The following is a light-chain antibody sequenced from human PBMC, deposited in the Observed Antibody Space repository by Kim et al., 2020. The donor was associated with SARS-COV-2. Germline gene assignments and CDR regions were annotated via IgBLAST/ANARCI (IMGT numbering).Light chain of an antibody. CDR3: QQYSSSPAT. V-gene: IGKV3-20*01. CDR2: GGS. Sequence: SPGERATLSCRASQSVSSNYLAWYQQKPGQAPRLLIYGGSSRATGIPDRFGGSGSGTDFTLTITRLEPEDFAVYYCQQYSSSPATFGQGTKVDIK. CDR1: QSVSSNY. J-gene: IGKJ1*01.